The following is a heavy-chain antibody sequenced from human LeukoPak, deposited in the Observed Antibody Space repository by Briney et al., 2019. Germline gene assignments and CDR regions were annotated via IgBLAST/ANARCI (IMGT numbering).Heavy chain of an antibody. J-gene: IGHJ5*02. Sequence: SETLSLTCTVSGGSISSYYWSWIRQPPGKGLEWIGFIYYSGSANYNPSLRSRVTMSVDTSKNQFSLKLSSVTAADTAVYYCAREAMTTGNWFDPWGQGTLVTVSS. CDR3: AREAMTTGNWFDP. D-gene: IGHD4-11*01. V-gene: IGHV4-59*12. CDR2: IYYSGSA. CDR1: GGSISSYY.